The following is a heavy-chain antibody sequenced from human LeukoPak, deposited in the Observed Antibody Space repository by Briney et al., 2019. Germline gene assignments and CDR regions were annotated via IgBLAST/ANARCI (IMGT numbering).Heavy chain of an antibody. CDR3: ARGPPTRPMAHCSSTSCYNDSPDY. Sequence: ASVKVSCKASGYTFGSFAMNWLRQAPGQGLEWMGWINPNSGGTNYAQKFQGRVTMTRDTSISTAYMELSRLRSDDTAVYYCARGPPTRPMAHCSSTSCYNDSPDYWGQGTLVTVSS. J-gene: IGHJ4*02. CDR2: INPNSGGT. V-gene: IGHV1-2*02. D-gene: IGHD2-2*02. CDR1: GYTFGSFA.